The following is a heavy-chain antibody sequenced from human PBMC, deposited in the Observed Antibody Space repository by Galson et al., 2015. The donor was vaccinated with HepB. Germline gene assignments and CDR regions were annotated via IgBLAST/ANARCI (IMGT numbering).Heavy chain of an antibody. D-gene: IGHD2/OR15-2a*01. CDR1: GFTFSSSW. CDR3: VRGCPKSPIEGTEYFQH. V-gene: IGHV3-52*01. Sequence: SLRLSCAASGFTFSSSWMHWVCQAPEKGQEWVADIKCDGSEKYYVDSVKGRLTISRDNAKNSLYLQVNSLRAEDMTVYYCVRGCPKSPIEGTEYFQHWGQGTLVTVSS. J-gene: IGHJ1*01. CDR2: IKCDGSEK.